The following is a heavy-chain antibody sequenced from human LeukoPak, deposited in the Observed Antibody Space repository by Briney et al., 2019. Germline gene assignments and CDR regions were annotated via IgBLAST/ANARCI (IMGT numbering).Heavy chain of an antibody. CDR2: IKEDGSED. CDR3: ARDADGYED. CDR1: GFTFSRAW. Sequence: GGSLRLSCAASGFTFSRAWMSWVRQAPGKGLEWVANIKEDGSEDYYADSVKGRFAISKDNAKNSLYLQMNNLRAEDTAMYYCARDADGYEDWGQGTRVIVSS. V-gene: IGHV3-7*01. D-gene: IGHD5-24*01. J-gene: IGHJ4*02.